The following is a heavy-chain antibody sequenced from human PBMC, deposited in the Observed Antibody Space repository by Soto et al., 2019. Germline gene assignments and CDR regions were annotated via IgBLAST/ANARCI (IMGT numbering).Heavy chain of an antibody. CDR2: IYYSGST. CDR3: ARATTSYSSSWAFDY. D-gene: IGHD6-13*01. CDR1: GGSISSGGYY. Sequence: QVQLQESGPGLVKPSQTLSLTCTVSGGSISSGGYYWSWIRQHPGKGLEWSGYIYYSGSTYYNPSRKSRVTISVDTSKNQFSLKLSSVTAADTAVYYCARATTSYSSSWAFDYWGQGTLVTVSS. J-gene: IGHJ4*02. V-gene: IGHV4-31*03.